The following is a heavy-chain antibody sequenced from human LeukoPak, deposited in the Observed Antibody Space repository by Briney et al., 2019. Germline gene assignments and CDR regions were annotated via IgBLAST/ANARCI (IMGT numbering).Heavy chain of an antibody. CDR1: GFTFSSYA. J-gene: IGHJ4*02. CDR3: AKKGHCSGGSCYSVLDYFDY. D-gene: IGHD2-15*01. CDR2: ISGSGGST. V-gene: IGHV3-23*01. Sequence: PGGSLRLSCAASGFTFSSYAMSWVRQAPGKGLGWVSAISGSGGSTYYADSVKGRFTISRDNSKNTLYLQMNSLRAEDTAVYYCAKKGHCSGGSCYSVLDYFDYWGQGTLVTVSS.